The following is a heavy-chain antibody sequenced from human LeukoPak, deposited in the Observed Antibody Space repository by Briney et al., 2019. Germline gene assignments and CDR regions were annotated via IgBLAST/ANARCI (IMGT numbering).Heavy chain of an antibody. J-gene: IGHJ4*02. CDR1: GGTFSSYA. Sequence: ASVKVSCKASGGTFSSYAISWVRQAPGQGLEWMGGIIPIFGTANYAQKFQGRVTITADKSTSTAYMELSSLRSEDAAVYYCARDMKKSPSPYGSVFDYWGQGTLVTVSS. CDR2: IIPIFGTA. CDR3: ARDMKKSPSPYGSVFDY. D-gene: IGHD4-17*01. V-gene: IGHV1-69*06.